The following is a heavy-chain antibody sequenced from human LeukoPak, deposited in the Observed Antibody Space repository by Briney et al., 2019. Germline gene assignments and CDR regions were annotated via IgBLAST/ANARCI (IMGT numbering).Heavy chain of an antibody. CDR2: INPNSGGT. CDR1: GYTFTGYY. CDR3: ARATEVVIIGFDY. Sequence: GASVKVSCKASGYTFTGYYMHWVRQAPGQGLEWMGWINPNSGGTNYAQKFQGRVTMTRDTSISTAYMELSRLRSDDTAVYYCARATEVVIIGFDYWGQGTLVTVSS. V-gene: IGHV1-2*02. D-gene: IGHD3-3*01. J-gene: IGHJ4*02.